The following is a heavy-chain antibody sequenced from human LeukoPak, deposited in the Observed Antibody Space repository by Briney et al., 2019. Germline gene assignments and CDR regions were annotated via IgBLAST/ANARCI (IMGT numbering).Heavy chain of an antibody. J-gene: IGHJ5*02. CDR3: ARGRVNSAAGLNWFDP. CDR1: GFTFSSYA. Sequence: GSLRLSCAASGFTFSSYAMSWVRQPPGKGLEWIGEINHSGSTNYNPSLKSRVTISVDTSKNQFSLKLSSATAADTAVYYCARGRVNSAAGLNWFDPWGQGTLVTVSS. V-gene: IGHV4-34*01. D-gene: IGHD6-13*01. CDR2: INHSGST.